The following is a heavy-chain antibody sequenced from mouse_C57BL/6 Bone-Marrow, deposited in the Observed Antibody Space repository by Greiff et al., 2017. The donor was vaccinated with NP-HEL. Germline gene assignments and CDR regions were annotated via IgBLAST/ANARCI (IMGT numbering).Heavy chain of an antibody. D-gene: IGHD1-1*01. CDR3: TREELLAGYAN. CDR2: ILPGSGGT. J-gene: IGHJ3*01. CDR1: GYTFTGYW. Sequence: VQLQQSGAELMKPGASVKLSCKATGYTFTGYWIEWVKQRPGHGLEWIGEILPGSGGTNYNEKFKGKATFTVDTSSNTAYMQLSSLTTEDSAIYYCTREELLAGYANWGQGALVTVSA. V-gene: IGHV1-9*01.